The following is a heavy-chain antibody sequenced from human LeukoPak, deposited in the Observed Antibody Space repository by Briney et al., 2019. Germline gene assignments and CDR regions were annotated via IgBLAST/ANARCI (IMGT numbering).Heavy chain of an antibody. Sequence: GGSLRLSCAASGFTFSNAWMSWVRQAPGKGLEWVSAISGSGGSTYYADSVKGRFTISRDNSKNTLYLQMNSLRAEDTAVYYCAKTTPSDVAGTDYFDYWGQGTLVTVSS. CDR2: ISGSGGST. V-gene: IGHV3-23*01. CDR3: AKTTPSDVAGTDYFDY. D-gene: IGHD6-19*01. CDR1: GFTFSNAW. J-gene: IGHJ4*02.